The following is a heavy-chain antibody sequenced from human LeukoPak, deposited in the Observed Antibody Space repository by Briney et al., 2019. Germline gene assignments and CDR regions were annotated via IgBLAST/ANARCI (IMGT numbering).Heavy chain of an antibody. D-gene: IGHD2-15*01. V-gene: IGHV3-53*01. J-gene: IGHJ4*02. CDR1: GFTFGNYW. CDR2: IYSGGST. CDR3: ARTVVVTATADYFDY. Sequence: PGGSLRLSCAASGFTFGNYWMNWVRQAPGKGLEWVSIIYSGGSTYYADSVKGRFTISRDNSKNTLYVQMNSLRAEDTAVYYCARTVVVTATADYFDYWGQGTLVTVSS.